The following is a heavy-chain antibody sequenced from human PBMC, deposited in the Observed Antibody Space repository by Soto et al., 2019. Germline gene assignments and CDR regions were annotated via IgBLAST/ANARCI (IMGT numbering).Heavy chain of an antibody. J-gene: IGHJ3*02. CDR3: ARDPIYYDFWSGSAFDI. D-gene: IGHD3-3*01. V-gene: IGHV3-66*01. CDR1: GFTVSSNY. CDR2: IYSGGST. Sequence: GGSLRLSCAASGFTVSSNYMSWVRQAPGKGLEWVSVIYSGGSTYYADSVKGRFTISRDNCKHTLYLQMNSLRAEDTAVYYCARDPIYYDFWSGSAFDIWGQGTMVTVSS.